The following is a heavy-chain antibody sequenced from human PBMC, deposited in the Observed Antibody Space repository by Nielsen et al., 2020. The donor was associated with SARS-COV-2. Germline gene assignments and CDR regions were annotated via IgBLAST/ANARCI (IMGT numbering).Heavy chain of an antibody. J-gene: IGHJ5*02. CDR1: GGSISSSSYY. V-gene: IGHV4-39*01. D-gene: IGHD3-22*01. Sequence: SVTLSLTCTVSGGSISSSSYYWGWIRQPPGKGLEWIGSIYYSGSTYYNPSLKSRVTISVDTSKNQFSLKLSSVTAADTAVYYCASRGYYYDSSGYLPWGQGTLVTVSS. CDR2: IYYSGST. CDR3: ASRGYYYDSSGYLP.